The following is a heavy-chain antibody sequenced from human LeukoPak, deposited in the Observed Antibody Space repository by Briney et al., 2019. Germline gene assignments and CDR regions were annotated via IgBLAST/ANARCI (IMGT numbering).Heavy chain of an antibody. Sequence: GGSLRLSCAASGFTFSNYWMTWVRQAPGKGLEWVANMKPDGSEEYYVDSVRGRFTVSRDNARNSLYLQMDSLRAEDTAVYYCAREGGGGGYYSDSYGHPHFDCWGRGTLVTVSS. CDR1: GFTFSNYW. CDR2: MKPDGSEE. CDR3: AREGGGGGYYSDSYGHPHFDC. J-gene: IGHJ4*02. D-gene: IGHD3-22*01. V-gene: IGHV3-7*01.